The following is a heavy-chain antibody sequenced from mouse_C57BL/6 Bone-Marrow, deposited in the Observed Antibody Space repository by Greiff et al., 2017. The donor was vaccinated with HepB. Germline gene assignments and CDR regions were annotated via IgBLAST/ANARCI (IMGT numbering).Heavy chain of an antibody. CDR1: GYTFTSYW. CDR2: IYPGSGST. Sequence: QVQLKQPGAELVKPGASVKMSCKASGYTFTSYWITWVKQRPGQGLEWIGDIYPGSGSTNYNEKFKSKATLTVDTSSSTAYMQLSSLTSEDSAVYYCARSGIPFYYYGSSSWYFDVWGTGTTVTVSS. J-gene: IGHJ1*03. CDR3: ARSGIPFYYYGSSSWYFDV. D-gene: IGHD1-1*01. V-gene: IGHV1-55*01.